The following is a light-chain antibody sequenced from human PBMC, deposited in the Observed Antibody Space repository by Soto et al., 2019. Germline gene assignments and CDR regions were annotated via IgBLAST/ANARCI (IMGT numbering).Light chain of an antibody. CDR3: QQYGSSPLT. CDR2: GAS. V-gene: IGKV3-20*01. J-gene: IGKJ5*01. Sequence: EIVLTQSPGTLSLSPGERDTLSCRASQSVSSSYLAWYQQKPGQAPRLLIYGASSRATGIPDRFSGSGSGTDFTLTISRLGPEDFAVYYCQQYGSSPLTFGQGTRLEIK. CDR1: QSVSSSY.